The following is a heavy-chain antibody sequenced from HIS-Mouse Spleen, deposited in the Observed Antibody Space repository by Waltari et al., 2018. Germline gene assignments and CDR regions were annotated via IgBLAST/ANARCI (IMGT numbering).Heavy chain of an antibody. D-gene: IGHD4-4*01. CDR3: ARGHDYSNYFDY. V-gene: IGHV1-8*01. CDR2: MNPNSGNT. J-gene: IGHJ4*02. Sequence: QVQLVQSGAEVTKPGASVKVSCKASGYTSSSYDINWVRQATGQGIEWKGWMNPNSGNTGYAQKFQGRVTMTRNTSISTAYMELSSLRSEDTAVYYCARGHDYSNYFDYWGQGTLVTVSS. CDR1: GYTSSSYD.